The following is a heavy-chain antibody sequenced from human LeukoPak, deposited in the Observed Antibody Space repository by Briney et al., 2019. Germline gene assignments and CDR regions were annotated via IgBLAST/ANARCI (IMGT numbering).Heavy chain of an antibody. J-gene: IGHJ4*02. CDR3: ARDALIRGVMLLGNDY. Sequence: ASVKVSCKASGCTFTSYGISWVRQAPGQGLEWMGWISAYNGNTNYAQKLQGRVTMTTDTSTSTAYMELRSLRSDDTAVYYCARDALIRGVMLLGNDYWGQGTLVTVSS. V-gene: IGHV1-18*01. CDR1: GCTFTSYG. D-gene: IGHD3-10*01. CDR2: ISAYNGNT.